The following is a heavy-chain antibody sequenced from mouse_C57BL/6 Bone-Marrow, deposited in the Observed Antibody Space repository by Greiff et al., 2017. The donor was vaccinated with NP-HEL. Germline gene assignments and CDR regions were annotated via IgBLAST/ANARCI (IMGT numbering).Heavy chain of an antibody. V-gene: IGHV1-50*01. CDR1: GYTFTSYW. J-gene: IGHJ4*01. CDR3: ARWPTLYYGSSDEAMDY. Sequence: QVQLQQPGAELVKPGASVKLSCKASGYTFTSYWMQWVKQRPGQGLEWIGEIDPSDSYTNYNQKFKGKATLTVDTSSSTAYMQLSSLTSEDSAVYYCARWPTLYYGSSDEAMDYWGQGTSVTVSS. CDR2: IDPSDSYT. D-gene: IGHD1-1*01.